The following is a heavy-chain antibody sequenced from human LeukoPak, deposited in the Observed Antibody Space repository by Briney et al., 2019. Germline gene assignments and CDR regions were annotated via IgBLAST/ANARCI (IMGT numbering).Heavy chain of an antibody. Sequence: SVKVSCKASGGTFSSYAISWVRQAPGQGLEWMGGMIPIFGTANYAQKFQGRVTITTDESTSTAYMELSSLRSEDTAVYYCAMGYCSSTSCYRDYYYYYMDVWGKGTTVTVSS. D-gene: IGHD2-2*01. V-gene: IGHV1-69*05. CDR1: GGTFSSYA. J-gene: IGHJ6*03. CDR2: MIPIFGTA. CDR3: AMGYCSSTSCYRDYYYYYMDV.